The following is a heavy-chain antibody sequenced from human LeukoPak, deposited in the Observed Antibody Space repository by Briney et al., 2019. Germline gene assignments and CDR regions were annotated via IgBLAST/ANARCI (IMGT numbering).Heavy chain of an antibody. J-gene: IGHJ4*02. D-gene: IGHD3-9*01. CDR1: GFTFSNAW. V-gene: IGHV3-15*01. CDR2: IKSKTDGGTT. Sequence: PGGSLRLSCAASGFTFSNAWMSWVRQAPGKGLEWVGRIKSKTDGGTTDYAAPVKGRFTISRDDSKNTLYLQMNSLKTEDTAVYYCTTSFRILTGYLYFDYWGQGTLVTVSS. CDR3: TTSFRILTGYLYFDY.